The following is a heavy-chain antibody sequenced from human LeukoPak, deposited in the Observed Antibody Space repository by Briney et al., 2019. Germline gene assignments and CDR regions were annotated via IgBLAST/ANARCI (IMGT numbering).Heavy chain of an antibody. V-gene: IGHV3-23*01. CDR3: AKGSAVADINFDY. D-gene: IGHD6-19*01. CDR2: ISGSGSST. J-gene: IGHJ4*02. Sequence: GGSLRLSCAASGFTFSSYTMNWVRQAPGKGLEWVSAISGSGSSTYYADSVQGRFTISRDNSKNTLYLQMNSLRAEDTAVYYCAKGSAVADINFDYWGQGTLVTVSS. CDR1: GFTFSSYT.